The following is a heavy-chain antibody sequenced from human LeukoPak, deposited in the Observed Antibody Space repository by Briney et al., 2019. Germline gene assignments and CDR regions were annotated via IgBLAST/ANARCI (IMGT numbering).Heavy chain of an antibody. Sequence: SETLSLTCTVSGGSISSYYWSWIRQPPGKGLEWIGYIYSRGSTNYNPSLKGRVTISVDRSKNQFSLQLTSVTAADTAVYYCARAPAAGPRAYYYGMDVWGQGTTVTVSS. CDR2: IYSRGST. CDR1: GGSISSYY. CDR3: ARAPAAGPRAYYYGMDV. V-gene: IGHV4-4*09. J-gene: IGHJ6*02. D-gene: IGHD6-13*01.